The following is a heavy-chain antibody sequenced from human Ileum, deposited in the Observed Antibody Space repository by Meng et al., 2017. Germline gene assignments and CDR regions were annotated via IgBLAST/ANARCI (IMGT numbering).Heavy chain of an antibody. CDR3: AHGPVGPAANHWFDP. J-gene: IGHJ5*02. V-gene: IGHV2-5*02. CDR2: IWWDDNK. D-gene: IGHD6-13*01. CDR1: GFSLSTSGVS. Sequence: QITLKESGPTLVKPTETLTLTCTFSGFSLSTSGVSVGWVRQPPGKALEWLALIWWDDNKRYSPSLKSRVTITKDTSKNQVVLTLTNMDPMDTGTYFCAHGPVGPAANHWFDPWGQGILVTVSS.